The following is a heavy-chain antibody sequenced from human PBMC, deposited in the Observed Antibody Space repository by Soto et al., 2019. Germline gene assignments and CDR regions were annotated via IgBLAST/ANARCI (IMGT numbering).Heavy chain of an antibody. CDR1: GFSLTSGVVG. CDR3: AHRLPGPSGYDV. CDR2: IYWNDEQ. J-gene: IGHJ6*02. D-gene: IGHD6-13*01. Sequence: QITLKESGPTLVKPTQTLTLTCTFSGFSLTSGVVGVGWIRQPPGEALEWLALIYWNDEQYYNPSLRKRLTNPQDTSKNQVVLTMTNMDPVDTATYYCAHRLPGPSGYDVWGQGTTVTVSS. V-gene: IGHV2-5*01.